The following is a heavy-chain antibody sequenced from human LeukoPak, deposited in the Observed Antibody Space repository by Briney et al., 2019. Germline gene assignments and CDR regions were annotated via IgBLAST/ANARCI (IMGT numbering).Heavy chain of an antibody. CDR1: GFTFNSYE. D-gene: IGHD3-10*01. Sequence: PGGSLRLSCAASGFTFNSYELKWFRQAPGKGLEWISTISMSSSYMYYADSVRGRFTISRDNAKNSLYLQMTSLRAEDAAVYYCAREDYSSGNPTIDHWGQGTLVTVSS. CDR3: AREDYSSGNPTIDH. V-gene: IGHV3-21*01. CDR2: ISMSSSYM. J-gene: IGHJ4*02.